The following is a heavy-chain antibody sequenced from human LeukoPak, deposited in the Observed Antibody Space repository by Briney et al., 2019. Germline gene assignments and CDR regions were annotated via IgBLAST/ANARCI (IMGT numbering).Heavy chain of an antibody. J-gene: IGHJ3*02. Sequence: PGGSLRLSCAASGFTFSSYAMHWVRQAPGKGLEYVSAISSNGGSTYYANSVKGRFTISRDNSKNTLYLQMGSLRAEDTAVYFCAGHYDSSGYRVDVFDIWGQGTMVTVSS. CDR1: GFTFSSYA. CDR3: AGHYDSSGYRVDVFDI. D-gene: IGHD3-22*01. V-gene: IGHV3-64*01. CDR2: ISSNGGST.